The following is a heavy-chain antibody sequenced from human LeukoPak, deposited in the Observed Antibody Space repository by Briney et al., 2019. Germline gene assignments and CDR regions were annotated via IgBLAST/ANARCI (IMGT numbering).Heavy chain of an antibody. J-gene: IGHJ6*02. CDR3: VRDQWVKAGDTWTHYGMDV. Sequence: PSQTLSFTSTGSGVTIRSDDCYRTWIRQPPGKGLEWIGYMYYSGSAHYNPSLKTRAVVSANMSKNQVSLTLTSMTDSDTAVYYCVRDQWVKAGDTWTHYGMDVWGQGTTVIVS. CDR2: MYYSGSA. D-gene: IGHD1-1*01. V-gene: IGHV4-30-4*01. CDR1: GVTIRSDDCY.